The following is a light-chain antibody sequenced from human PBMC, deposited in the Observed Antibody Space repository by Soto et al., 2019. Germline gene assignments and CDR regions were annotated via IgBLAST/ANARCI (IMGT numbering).Light chain of an antibody. J-gene: IGKJ4*01. CDR3: QQYNKFPSLT. CDR1: QSVSSN. Sequence: EIVMTQSPATLSVSPGERATLSCRASQSVSSNLAWYHQKPGQAPRLLIYGASTRATGIPARFSGSGSGTEFTLTISSLQSEDFAVYYCQQYNKFPSLTFGGGTKAEIK. CDR2: GAS. V-gene: IGKV3-15*01.